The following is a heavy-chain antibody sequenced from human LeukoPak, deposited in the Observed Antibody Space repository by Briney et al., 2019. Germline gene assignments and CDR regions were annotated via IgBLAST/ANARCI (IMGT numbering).Heavy chain of an antibody. CDR2: IYYSGST. Sequence: SETLSLTCTVSVGSISSSSYYWGWIRQPPGKGLELIGSIYYSGSTYYNPSLKSRVTISVDTSKNQFSLKLSSVTAADTAVYYCARLVESMVRGVIITWFDPWGQGTLVTVSS. J-gene: IGHJ5*02. CDR3: ARLVESMVRGVIITWFDP. V-gene: IGHV4-39*01. D-gene: IGHD3-10*01. CDR1: VGSISSSSYY.